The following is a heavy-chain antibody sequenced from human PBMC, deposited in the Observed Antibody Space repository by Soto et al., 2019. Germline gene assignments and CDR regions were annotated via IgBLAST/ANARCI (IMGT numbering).Heavy chain of an antibody. CDR2: ISYDGSNE. D-gene: IGHD2-15*01. V-gene: IGHV3-30*18. Sequence: GGSLRLSCAGSGFTFSNYGLHWVRQAPGKGPEWVAAISYDGSNEYYADSVKGRFTISRDKSKNMLYLQMDSLRPEDTAVYYCAKDGAPRYCSRSSRHTAGAYWDHGTLVTVSS. CDR3: AKDGAPRYCSRSSRHTAGAY. J-gene: IGHJ4*01. CDR1: GFTFSNYG.